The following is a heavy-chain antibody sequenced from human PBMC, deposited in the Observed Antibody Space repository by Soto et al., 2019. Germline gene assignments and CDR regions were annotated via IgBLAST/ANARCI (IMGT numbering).Heavy chain of an antibody. J-gene: IGHJ4*02. CDR2: INPSGGST. Sequence: SSVKVSCKASGYTFTSYYMHWVRQAPGQGLEWMGIINPSGGSTSYAQKFQGRVTMTRDASTSTVYMELSSLRSEDTAVYYCARDRGGKVDYWGQGTLVTVSS. V-gene: IGHV1-46*01. D-gene: IGHD2-15*01. CDR1: GYTFTSYY. CDR3: ARDRGGKVDY.